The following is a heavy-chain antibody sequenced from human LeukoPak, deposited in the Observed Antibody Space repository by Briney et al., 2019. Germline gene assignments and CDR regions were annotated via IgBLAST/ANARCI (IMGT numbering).Heavy chain of an antibody. Sequence: SVKVSCKASGGTFSSYAISWVRQAPGQGLEWMGGIIPIFGTANYAQKFQGRVTMTRDTSTSTVYMELSSLRSEDTAVYYCARESVGAFDIWGQGTMVTVSS. CDR1: GGTFSSYA. V-gene: IGHV1-69*05. CDR2: IIPIFGTA. CDR3: ARESVGAFDI. J-gene: IGHJ3*02.